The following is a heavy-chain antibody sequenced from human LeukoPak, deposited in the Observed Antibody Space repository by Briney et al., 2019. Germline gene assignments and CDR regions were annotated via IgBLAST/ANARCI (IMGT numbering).Heavy chain of an antibody. D-gene: IGHD3-22*01. J-gene: IGHJ4*02. V-gene: IGHV1-46*01. CDR3: ARDLGSSYHDSSGYLDY. CDR1: GYTFSTYY. CDR2: INPSAGST. Sequence: GSVKVSCKASGYTFSTYYIHWVRQAPGQGLEWMGIINPSAGSTSYAQKFQGRLTMTRDTSTSTVYMELSSLRSEDTAVYYCARDLGSSYHDSSGYLDYWGQGTLVTASS.